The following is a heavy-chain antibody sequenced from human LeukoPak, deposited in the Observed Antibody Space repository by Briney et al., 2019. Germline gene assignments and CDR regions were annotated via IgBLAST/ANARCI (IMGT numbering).Heavy chain of an antibody. CDR2: ISYDGSNK. D-gene: IGHD2-21*01. Sequence: PGGSLRLSCAASGFTFRDYGMHSVRPAPGKGLEWVASISYDGSNKVYADTVKGRFTISRDNSKSTLYLQMNSLRAEDTAVDYCAKVRDCGGDCLDYWGQGTLVTVSS. J-gene: IGHJ4*02. V-gene: IGHV3-30*18. CDR1: GFTFRDYG. CDR3: AKVRDCGGDCLDY.